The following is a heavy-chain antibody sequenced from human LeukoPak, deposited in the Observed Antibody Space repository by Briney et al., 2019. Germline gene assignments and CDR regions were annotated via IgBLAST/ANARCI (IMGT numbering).Heavy chain of an antibody. V-gene: IGHV3-23*01. CDR3: ARDSGDGDYEPLDY. D-gene: IGHD4-17*01. CDR2: ISGSGGST. Sequence: GGSLRLSCAASGFAFSSYAISWVRQAPGKGLEWVSSISGSGGSTYYADSVKGRFTISRDNFKNTLYLQLNSLRVEDTAVYYCARDSGDGDYEPLDYWGQGTQVTVSS. CDR1: GFAFSSYA. J-gene: IGHJ4*02.